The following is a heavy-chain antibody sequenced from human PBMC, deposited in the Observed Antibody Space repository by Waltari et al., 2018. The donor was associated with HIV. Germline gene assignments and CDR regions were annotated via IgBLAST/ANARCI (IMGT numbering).Heavy chain of an antibody. J-gene: IGHJ6*02. D-gene: IGHD3-3*01. CDR1: GGSFRNYA. V-gene: IGHV1-69*01. CDR3: ATGDGRNFGVVREYYHYGMDV. Sequence: QVQIVQSGAEVKKPGSSVKVSCAPSGGSFRNYAVSWVRQVPGQGLEWLGGVIPIFGSPDYSQKFHGRLTIVADESINTAYMELSSLTSEDTAVYYCATGDGRNFGVVREYYHYGMDVWGQGTTVTVSS. CDR2: VIPIFGSP.